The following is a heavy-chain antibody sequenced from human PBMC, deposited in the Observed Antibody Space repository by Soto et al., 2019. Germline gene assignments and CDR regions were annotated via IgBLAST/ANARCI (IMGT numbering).Heavy chain of an antibody. CDR1: GFTFSSYA. J-gene: IGHJ4*02. CDR2: ISGSGGST. Sequence: PGGSLRLSCTASGFTFSSYAMSWVRQAPGKGLEWVSAISGSGGSTYYADSVKGRFTISRDNSKNTLYLQMNSLRAEDTAVYYCAKALSGQLELFDYWGQGTLVTVSS. D-gene: IGHD1-1*01. V-gene: IGHV3-23*01. CDR3: AKALSGQLELFDY.